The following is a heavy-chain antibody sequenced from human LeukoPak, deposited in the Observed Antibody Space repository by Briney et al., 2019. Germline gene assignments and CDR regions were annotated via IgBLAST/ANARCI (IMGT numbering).Heavy chain of an antibody. CDR2: IYYRGRT. CDR3: ARVTSGGFDY. J-gene: IGHJ4*02. D-gene: IGHD3-10*01. Sequence: SETLSLTCTVSGGSISSYYWSWIRQPPGKGLEWIGYIYYRGRTNYNPSLKSRVTISVDTSKNQFSLKLSSVTAADTAVYYCARVTSGGFDYWGQGTLVTVSS. CDR1: GGSISSYY. V-gene: IGHV4-59*01.